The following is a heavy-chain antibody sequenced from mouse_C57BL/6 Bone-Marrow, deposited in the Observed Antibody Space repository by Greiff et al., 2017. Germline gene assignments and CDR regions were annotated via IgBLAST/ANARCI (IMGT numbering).Heavy chain of an antibody. D-gene: IGHD2-4*01. V-gene: IGHV3-6*01. CDR2: ISYDGSN. CDR1: GYSITSGYY. J-gene: IGHJ3*01. CDR3: ARAGYYDCGALFAY. Sequence: EVQLQESGPGLVKPSQSLSLTCSVTGYSITSGYYWNWIRQFPGNKLEWMGYISYDGSNNYNPSLKNRNPITRDTSKNQFFLKLDSVTTEDTATYYCARAGYYDCGALFAYWGQGTLVTVSA.